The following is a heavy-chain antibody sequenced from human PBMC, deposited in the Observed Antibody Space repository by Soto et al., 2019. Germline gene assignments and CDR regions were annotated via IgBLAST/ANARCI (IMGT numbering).Heavy chain of an antibody. D-gene: IGHD4-4*01. CDR2: IIPIIGII. V-gene: IGHV1-69*08. J-gene: IGHJ5*02. Sequence: QVQLVQSGAEVKKPGSSVKFSCKASGGTFSTYTITWVRQAPGQGLEWMGRIIPIIGIINYEQKFQGRVTISADKFTGTAYMELTGLRSDDTAVYYCAGDPDSHYDDSHASSYPWGQGTLVTVSS. CDR1: GGTFSTYT. CDR3: AGDPDSHYDDSHASSYP.